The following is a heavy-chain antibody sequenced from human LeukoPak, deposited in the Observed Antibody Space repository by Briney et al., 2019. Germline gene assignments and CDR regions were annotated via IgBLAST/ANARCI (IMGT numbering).Heavy chain of an antibody. CDR2: INSDGSST. V-gene: IGHV3-74*01. CDR1: GFTFSIHW. D-gene: IGHD5-12*01. CDR3: TRGYVGIDY. J-gene: IGHJ4*02. Sequence: GGSQRLSCAASGFTFSIHWMHWVRQAPGKGLVWVSRINSDGSSTIYADSVKGRFTISRDNAKNTLYLQMNSLRAEDTALYYCTRGYVGIDYWGQGTLVTVSS.